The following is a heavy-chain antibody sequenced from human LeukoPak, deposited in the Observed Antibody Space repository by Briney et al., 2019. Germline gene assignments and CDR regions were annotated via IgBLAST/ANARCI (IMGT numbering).Heavy chain of an antibody. Sequence: SETLSLTCAVYGGSFSGYYWSWIRQPPGKGLEWIGEINHSGGTNYNPSLKSRVTISVDTSKNQFSLKLSSVTAADTAVYYCARIVEIAARRGIDYWGQGTLVTVSS. CDR2: INHSGGT. V-gene: IGHV4-34*01. CDR1: GGSFSGYY. D-gene: IGHD6-6*01. J-gene: IGHJ4*02. CDR3: ARIVEIAARRGIDY.